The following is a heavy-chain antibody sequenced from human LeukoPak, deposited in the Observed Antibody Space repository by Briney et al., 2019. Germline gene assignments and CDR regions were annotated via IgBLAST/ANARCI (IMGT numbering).Heavy chain of an antibody. Sequence: PSETLSLTCTVSGSSISSYYWSWIRQPPGKGLEWMGYIYYSGSTNYNPSLKSRVTISVDTSKNQFSLKLSSVTAADTAVYYCARAVYGSGSYYYGMDVWGQGTTVTVSS. D-gene: IGHD3-10*01. CDR1: GSSISSYY. CDR3: ARAVYGSGSYYYGMDV. V-gene: IGHV4-59*01. J-gene: IGHJ6*02. CDR2: IYYSGST.